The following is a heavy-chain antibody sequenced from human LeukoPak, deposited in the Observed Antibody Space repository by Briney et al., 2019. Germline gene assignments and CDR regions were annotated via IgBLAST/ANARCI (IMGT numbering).Heavy chain of an antibody. D-gene: IGHD3-10*01. CDR2: ISYGGTYE. Sequence: PGKSLRLSCAASGFTLSNYAMHWVRQAPGKGLEWVSLISYGGTYEYYADSVKGRFTISRDNSKNTLYLQLNSLRAEDTAVYYCARDATYYYDSGSSGPHYFDNWGQGTLVTVSS. CDR1: GFTLSNYA. CDR3: ARDATYYYDSGSSGPHYFDN. J-gene: IGHJ4*02. V-gene: IGHV3-30*01.